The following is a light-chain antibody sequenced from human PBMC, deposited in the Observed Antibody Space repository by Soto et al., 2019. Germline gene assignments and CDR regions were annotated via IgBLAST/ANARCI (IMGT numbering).Light chain of an antibody. CDR2: DDD. J-gene: IGLJ1*01. CDR1: SSNIGGNS. Sequence: QSVLSQPPSVSAAPGQSVTISCPGSSSNIGGNSVSWYQQLPGTAPKLLIYDDDQRPSGIPDRFSGSKSGTSATLGITGFQTGDEADYYCGSWDSSLSAYVFGTGTKVTVL. V-gene: IGLV1-51*01. CDR3: GSWDSSLSAYV.